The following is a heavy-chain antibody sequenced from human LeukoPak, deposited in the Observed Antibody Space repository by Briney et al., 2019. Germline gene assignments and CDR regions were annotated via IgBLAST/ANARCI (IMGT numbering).Heavy chain of an antibody. V-gene: IGHV3-9*01. CDR3: AKGGGCSGGSCRYYYYYYYMDG. D-gene: IGHD2-15*01. Sequence: GGSLRLSCAASGFTFVDYAMHWVRQAPGKGLEWVSGISWNWGCIGYAEPVKGRFTISTDNAKNTLCLQMNSLRAEDTGLYYCAKGGGCSGGSCRYYYYYYYMDGWGKGTTVTV. J-gene: IGHJ6*03. CDR1: GFTFVDYA. CDR2: ISWNWGCI.